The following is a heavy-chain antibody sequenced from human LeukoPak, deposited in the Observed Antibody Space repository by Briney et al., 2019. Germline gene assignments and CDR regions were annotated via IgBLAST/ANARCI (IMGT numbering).Heavy chain of an antibody. D-gene: IGHD4-17*01. CDR3: AKDSGARYYYGMDV. CDR1: GFTFDDYA. Sequence: PGGSLRLSCAASGFTFDDYAMHWVRQAPGKGLEWVSGISWNSGSIGYADSVKGRFTIPRDNAKNSLCLQMNSLRAEDTALYYCAKDSGARYYYGMDVWGQGTTVTVSS. J-gene: IGHJ6*02. V-gene: IGHV3-9*01. CDR2: ISWNSGSI.